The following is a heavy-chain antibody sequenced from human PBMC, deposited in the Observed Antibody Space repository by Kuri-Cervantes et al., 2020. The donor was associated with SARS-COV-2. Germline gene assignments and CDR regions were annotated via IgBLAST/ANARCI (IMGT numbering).Heavy chain of an antibody. Sequence: GSLRLSCTVSGGSISSSSYYWGWIRQPPGKGLEWIGSIYYSGSTYYNPSLKSRVTISVDTSKNQFSLKLSSVTAADTAVYYCALGYRSSTSCHPFDYWGQGTLVTVSS. J-gene: IGHJ4*02. V-gene: IGHV4-39*07. CDR3: ALGYRSSTSCHPFDY. CDR2: IYYSGST. CDR1: GGSISSSSYY. D-gene: IGHD2-2*01.